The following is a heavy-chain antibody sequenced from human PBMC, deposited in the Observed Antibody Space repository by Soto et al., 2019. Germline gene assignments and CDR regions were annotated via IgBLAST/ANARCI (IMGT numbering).Heavy chain of an antibody. D-gene: IGHD6-19*01. CDR2: ISGSGGST. Sequence: PGGSLRLSCAASGFTFSSYAMSWVRQAPGKGLEWVSAISGSGGSTYYADSVKGRFTISRDNSKNTLYLQMNSLRAEDTAVYYCAKDASRIAVARDWFGPWGQGTLVTVSS. V-gene: IGHV3-23*01. CDR3: AKDASRIAVARDWFGP. CDR1: GFTFSSYA. J-gene: IGHJ5*02.